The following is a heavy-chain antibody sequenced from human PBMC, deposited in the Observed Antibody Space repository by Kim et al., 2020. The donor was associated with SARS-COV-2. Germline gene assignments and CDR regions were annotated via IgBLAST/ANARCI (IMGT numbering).Heavy chain of an antibody. CDR2: TYYRSKWYN. V-gene: IGHV6-1*01. CDR1: GDSVSSNSAA. J-gene: IGHJ6*02. Sequence: SQTLSLTCAISGDSVSSNSAAWNWIRQSPSRGLEWLGRTYYRSKWYNDYAVSVKSRITINPDTSKNQFSLQLNSVTPEDTAVYYCARTPPDYYDSSGPYGMDVWGQGTTVTVSS. D-gene: IGHD3-22*01. CDR3: ARTPPDYYDSSGPYGMDV.